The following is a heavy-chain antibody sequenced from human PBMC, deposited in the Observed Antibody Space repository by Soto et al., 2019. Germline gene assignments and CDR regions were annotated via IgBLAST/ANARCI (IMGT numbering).Heavy chain of an antibody. CDR1: GFTFSSYS. V-gene: IGHV3-21*01. CDR3: ARRWELLAGSAFDI. D-gene: IGHD1-26*01. CDR2: ISSSSSYI. Sequence: RLSCAASGFTFSSYSMNWVRQAPGKGLEWVSSISSSSSYIYYADSVKGRFTISRDNAKNSLYLQMNSLRAEDTAVYYCARRWELLAGSAFDIWGQGTMVTVSS. J-gene: IGHJ3*02.